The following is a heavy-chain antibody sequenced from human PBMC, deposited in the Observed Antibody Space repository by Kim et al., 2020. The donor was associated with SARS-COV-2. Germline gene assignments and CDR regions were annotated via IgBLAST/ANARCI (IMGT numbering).Heavy chain of an antibody. J-gene: IGHJ6*02. Sequence: SETLSLTCTVSGGSIRSYFWSWNRQPPGKGLEWIGDIFFSGGTNSNPSLKSRLTLLVDTSKNQVSLKLTSVTAADQAAFYCARSYGRDDLWSGLYVRG. CDR1: GGSIRSYF. D-gene: IGHD3-3*01. V-gene: IGHV4-59*08. CDR2: IFFSGGT. CDR3: ARSYGRDDLWSGLYV.